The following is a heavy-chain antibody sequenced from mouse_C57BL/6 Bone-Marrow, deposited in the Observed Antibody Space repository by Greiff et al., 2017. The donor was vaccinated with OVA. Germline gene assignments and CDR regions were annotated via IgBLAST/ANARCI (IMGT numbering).Heavy chain of an antibody. V-gene: IGHV10-1*01. J-gene: IGHJ4*01. CDR3: VRHRWSYYYAMDY. Sequence: EVKLMESGGGLVQPTGSLKLSCAASGFSFNTYAMNWVRQAPGKGLEWVARIRSKSNNYATYYADSVKDRFTISRDDSESMLYLQMNNLKTEDTAMYYCVRHRWSYYYAMDYWGQGTSVTVSS. D-gene: IGHD2-3*01. CDR1: GFSFNTYA. CDR2: IRSKSNNYAT.